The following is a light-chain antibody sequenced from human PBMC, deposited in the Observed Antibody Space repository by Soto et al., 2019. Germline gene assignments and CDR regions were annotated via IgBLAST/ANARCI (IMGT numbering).Light chain of an antibody. CDR2: GAS. J-gene: IGKJ1*01. Sequence: EIVLTQSPGTLSLSPGERATLSCRASQSVSSSALAWYQQKPGQAPRRLIYGASSRATGIPDRFSGSGSGTEFTLTISRLEPEDFAVYYCQYYGTSPQTFGQGTKVEIK. CDR3: QYYGTSPQT. CDR1: QSVSSSA. V-gene: IGKV3-20*01.